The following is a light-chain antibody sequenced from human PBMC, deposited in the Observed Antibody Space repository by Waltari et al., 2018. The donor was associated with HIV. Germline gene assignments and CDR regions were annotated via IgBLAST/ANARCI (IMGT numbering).Light chain of an antibody. CDR2: EGS. V-gene: IGLV2-23*03. CDR3: CSYAGNSTFVV. J-gene: IGLJ2*01. Sequence: QSALTQPASVSGSPGQSITISCTGTSSDVGSYNLVSWYQQPPGKAPKLMIYEGSKRPSGVSNRFSGSKSGNTASLTISGLQAEDETDYYCCSYAGNSTFVVFGGGTKLTVL. CDR1: SSDVGSYNL.